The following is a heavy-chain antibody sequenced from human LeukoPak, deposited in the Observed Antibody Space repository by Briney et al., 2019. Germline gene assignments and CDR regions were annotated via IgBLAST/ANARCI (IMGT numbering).Heavy chain of an antibody. Sequence: GGSLRLSCAASGFTFDDYGMSWVRQAPGKGLEWVSGINWNGGSTGYADPVKGRFTISRDNAKNSLYLQMNSLRAEDTAVYYCARGYYYGSGSYYNGDYWGQGTLVTVSS. CDR1: GFTFDDYG. CDR3: ARGYYYGSGSYYNGDY. CDR2: INWNGGST. D-gene: IGHD3-10*01. V-gene: IGHV3-20*04. J-gene: IGHJ4*02.